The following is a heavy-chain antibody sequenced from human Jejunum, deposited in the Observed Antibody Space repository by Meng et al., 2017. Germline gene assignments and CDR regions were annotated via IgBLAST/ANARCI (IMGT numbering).Heavy chain of an antibody. Sequence: QVQLQESGPGLVKPSQTLSLTFTVSGASISGADYYWSWIRQPPGKGLEWIGYIYYSGATYSNPSLKSRATISIDTSKNQFSLRLTSVTAADTAVYYCVREKRRTYYFDYWGQGTLVTVSS. CDR1: GASISGADYY. CDR2: IYYSGAT. V-gene: IGHV4-30-4*01. J-gene: IGHJ4*02. D-gene: IGHD3-16*01. CDR3: VREKRRTYYFDY.